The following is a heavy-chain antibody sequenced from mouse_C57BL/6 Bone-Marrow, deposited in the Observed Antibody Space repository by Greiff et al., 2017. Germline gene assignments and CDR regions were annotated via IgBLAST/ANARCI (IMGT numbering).Heavy chain of an antibody. V-gene: IGHV1-63*01. D-gene: IGHD1-1*01. CDR2: IYPGGGYT. CDR1: GYTFTNYW. CDR3: ARRASYDSSRYYFDY. Sequence: QVQLQQSGAELVRPGTSVKMSCKASGYTFTNYWIGWAKQRPGHGLEWIGDIYPGGGYTNYNEKFKGKATLTADKSSSTAYMQCSSLTSEDSAIYYCARRASYDSSRYYFDYWGQGTTLTVSS. J-gene: IGHJ2*01.